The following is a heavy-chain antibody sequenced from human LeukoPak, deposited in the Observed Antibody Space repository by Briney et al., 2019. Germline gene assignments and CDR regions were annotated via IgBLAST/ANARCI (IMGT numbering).Heavy chain of an antibody. CDR1: GYSFTSYY. Sequence: GESLKISGKGSGYSFTSYYMHWVRQAPGQGLEWMGIINPSGGSTSYAQKFQGRVTMTRDTSTSTVYMELSSLRSEDTAVYYCASGVRGYSYGYGMDVWGKGTTVTVSS. D-gene: IGHD5-18*01. CDR2: INPSGGST. CDR3: ASGVRGYSYGYGMDV. V-gene: IGHV1-46*01. J-gene: IGHJ6*04.